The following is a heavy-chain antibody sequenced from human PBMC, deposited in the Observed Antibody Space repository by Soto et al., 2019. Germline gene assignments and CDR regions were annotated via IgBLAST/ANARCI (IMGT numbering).Heavy chain of an antibody. J-gene: IGHJ4*02. CDR2: IIPILGIA. CDR3: ARASGYDSNYDY. D-gene: IGHD5-12*01. V-gene: IGHV1-69*02. CDR1: GGTFSSYT. Sequence: GASVKVSCKASGGTFSSYTISWVRQAPGQGLEWMGRIIPILGIANYAQKFQGRVTITADKSTSTAYMELSSLRSEDTAVYYCARASGYDSNYDYWGQGTLVTVSS.